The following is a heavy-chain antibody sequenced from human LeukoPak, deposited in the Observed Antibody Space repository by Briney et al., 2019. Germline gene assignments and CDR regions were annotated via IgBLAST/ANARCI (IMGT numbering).Heavy chain of an antibody. CDR2: IGSVTTYI. D-gene: IGHD6-19*01. Sequence: GGSLRLSCAASGFTFSSYVMHWVRQAPGKGLEWVSSIGSVTTYIYYADSVKGRFTISRDNAKNSLSLQMNSLRAEDTAVYYCARAIAVAGPYYFDYWGQGTLVTVSS. V-gene: IGHV3-21*01. CDR1: GFTFSSYV. CDR3: ARAIAVAGPYYFDY. J-gene: IGHJ4*02.